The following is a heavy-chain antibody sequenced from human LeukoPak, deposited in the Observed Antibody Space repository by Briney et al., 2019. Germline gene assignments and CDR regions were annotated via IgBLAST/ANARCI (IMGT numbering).Heavy chain of an antibody. V-gene: IGHV1-2*06. Sequence: ASVKVSCKTSGYSFTGYYIHWVRQAPGQGLEWMGRINPNSGGPNYGQKFQGTVTMTRDTSISTAYLELSNLRSDDTAAYYCVRGYSYGFYFDYWGQGTLVTVSS. D-gene: IGHD5-18*01. CDR1: GYSFTGYY. CDR3: VRGYSYGFYFDY. J-gene: IGHJ4*02. CDR2: INPNSGGP.